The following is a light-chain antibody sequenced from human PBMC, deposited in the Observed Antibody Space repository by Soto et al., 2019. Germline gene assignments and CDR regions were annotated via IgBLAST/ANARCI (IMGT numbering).Light chain of an antibody. V-gene: IGLV2-23*01. Sequence: QSALTQPASVSGSPGQSITISCTGTSSDVGNYNLVSWYQHHPGKAPKLVIYEATRRPSGVSNRFSGSKSGNTASLRISGLQADDEADYYCCSYAGSSTVVFGGGTQLTVL. CDR2: EAT. CDR3: CSYAGSSTVV. CDR1: SSDVGNYNL. J-gene: IGLJ2*01.